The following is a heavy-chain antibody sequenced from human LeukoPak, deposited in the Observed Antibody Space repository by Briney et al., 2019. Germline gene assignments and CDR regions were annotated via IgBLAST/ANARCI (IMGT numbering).Heavy chain of an antibody. CDR1: GGSLISTTYY. V-gene: IGHV4-39*07. J-gene: IGHJ3*01. CDR3: ARAPRTGAWDMITFGGVIVHGDAFDF. D-gene: IGHD3-16*02. CDR2: IYYSGST. Sequence: SETPSLTCAVSGGSLISTTYYWGWIRQPPGKGLEWIGSIYYSGSTYYNPSLKSRVTVSVDMSKNQFSLQLSSVTAADTAVYYCARAPRTGAWDMITFGGVIVHGDAFDFWGQGTRVTVSS.